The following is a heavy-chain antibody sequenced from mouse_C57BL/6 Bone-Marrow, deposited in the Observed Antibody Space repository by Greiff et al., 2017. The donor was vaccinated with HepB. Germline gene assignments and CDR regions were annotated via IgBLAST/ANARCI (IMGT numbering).Heavy chain of an antibody. CDR3: TTGDNYFDY. V-gene: IGHV14-4*01. J-gene: IGHJ2*01. Sequence: VQLQQSGAELVRPGASVKLSCTASGFNIKDYYMHWVKQRPEQGLEWIGWIDPENGDTEYASKFQGKATITADTSSNTAYLQLSSLTSEDTAVYYCTTGDNYFDYWGQGTTLTVSS. CDR2: IDPENGDT. CDR1: GFNIKDYY.